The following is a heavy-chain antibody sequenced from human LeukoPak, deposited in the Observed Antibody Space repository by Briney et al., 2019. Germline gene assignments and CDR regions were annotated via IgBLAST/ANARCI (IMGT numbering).Heavy chain of an antibody. CDR1: GFTFSGYS. V-gene: IGHV3-48*02. CDR3: ARDPSGVDMATHDAFDI. Sequence: GGSLRLSCAASGFTFSGYSMNWVRQAPGKGLEWVSYIRSSGYPIHYADSVKGRFTISRDNAKSSVYLQMNSLRDEDTAVYFCARDPSGVDMATHDAFDIWGQGTMVTVSS. J-gene: IGHJ3*02. CDR2: IRSSGYPI. D-gene: IGHD5-24*01.